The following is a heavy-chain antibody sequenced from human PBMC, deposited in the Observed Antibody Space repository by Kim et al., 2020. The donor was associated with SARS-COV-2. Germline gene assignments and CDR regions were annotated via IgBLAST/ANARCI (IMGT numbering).Heavy chain of an antibody. CDR3: ASSLRFLEWLSNTAPFDY. CDR2: INHSGST. CDR1: GGSFSGYY. D-gene: IGHD3-3*01. V-gene: IGHV4-34*01. Sequence: SETLSLTCAVYGGSFSGYYWSWIRQPPGKGLEWIGEINHSGSTNYNPSLKSRVTISVDTSKNQFSLKLSSVTAADTAVYYCASSLRFLEWLSNTAPFDYWGQGTLVTVSS. J-gene: IGHJ4*02.